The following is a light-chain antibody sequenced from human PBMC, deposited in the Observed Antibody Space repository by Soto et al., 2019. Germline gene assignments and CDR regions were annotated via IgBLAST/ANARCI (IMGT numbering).Light chain of an antibody. CDR3: RKYGSSPPT. V-gene: IGKV3-20*01. Sequence: ESVLTQSXGRLSFSPGEXXXXXXXASQSVSSSYVDLSTKQXGNAHVLIIYGPSXRATGITDRFRGRGSGTDFTLATSRLEPEDVAVYYCRKYGSSPPTFGQRTRLEIK. CDR2: GPS. CDR1: QSVSSSY. J-gene: IGKJ5*01.